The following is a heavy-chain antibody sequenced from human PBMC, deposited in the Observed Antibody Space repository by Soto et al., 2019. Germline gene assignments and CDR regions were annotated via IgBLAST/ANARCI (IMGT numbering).Heavy chain of an antibody. CDR1: GFSLSTSGVG. CDR2: IYWDDDK. J-gene: IGHJ3*02. V-gene: IGHV2-5*02. D-gene: IGHD3-10*01. Sequence: QITLKESGPTLVKPTQTLTLTCTFSGFSLSTSGVGVGWIRQPPGKALEWLALIYWDDDKRYSPSLKSRLTITKDTSKNQVVLTMTNMDPVDTATYYCANDMVRGVIRAFDIWGQGTMVTVSS. CDR3: ANDMVRGVIRAFDI.